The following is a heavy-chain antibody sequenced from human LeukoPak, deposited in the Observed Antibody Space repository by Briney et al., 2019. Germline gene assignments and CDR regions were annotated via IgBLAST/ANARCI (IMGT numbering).Heavy chain of an antibody. J-gene: IGHJ5*02. CDR2: IYYSGST. Sequence: KPSETLSLTCTVSGGSISSSSYYWGWIRQPPGKGLEWIGSIYYSGSTYYNPSLKSRVTISVDTSKNQFSLKLSSETAADTAVYYCAAAASWFDPWGQGTLVTVSS. CDR1: GGSISSSSYY. CDR3: AAAASWFDP. D-gene: IGHD2-2*01. V-gene: IGHV4-39*01.